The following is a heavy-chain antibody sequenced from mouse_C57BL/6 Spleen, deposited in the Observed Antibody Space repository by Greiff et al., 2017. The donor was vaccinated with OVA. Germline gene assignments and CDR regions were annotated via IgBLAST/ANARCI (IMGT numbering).Heavy chain of an antibody. J-gene: IGHJ4*01. Sequence: EVQVVESGGGLVKPGGSLKLSCAASGFTFSDYGMHWVRQAPEKGLEWVAYISSGSSTIYYADTVKGRFTISRDNAKNTLFLQTTSLRSEDTAMYYCARDPIYYYVMDYWGQGTSVTVSS. CDR3: ARDPIYYYVMDY. CDR1: GFTFSDYG. V-gene: IGHV5-17*01. CDR2: ISSGSSTI.